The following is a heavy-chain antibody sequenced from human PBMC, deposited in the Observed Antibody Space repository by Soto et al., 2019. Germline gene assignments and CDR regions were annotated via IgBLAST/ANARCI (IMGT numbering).Heavy chain of an antibody. CDR1: GYTFVDYG. CDR2: ISAYNGRA. V-gene: IGHV1-18*01. D-gene: IGHD3-10*01. Sequence: QVHLVQSGAEVKKPGASVTVSCKTSGYTFVDYGISWVRQAPGQGLEWMGWISAYNGRANYAQSFQGRVTLTTDTSTNTAYLEMTSLRSDETAVYYCARGGEKISSGTYSVSYYYNGMDVWGQGTTVTVSS. CDR3: ARGGEKISSGTYSVSYYYNGMDV. J-gene: IGHJ6*02.